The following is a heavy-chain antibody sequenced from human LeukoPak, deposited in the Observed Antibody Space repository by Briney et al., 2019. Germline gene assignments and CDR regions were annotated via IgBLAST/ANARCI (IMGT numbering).Heavy chain of an antibody. CDR1: GFTFNDYA. CDR2: ISGSGSST. J-gene: IGHJ4*02. Sequence: GGSLRLSCAASGFTFNDYAMNWVRQAPGKGLEWVSVISGSGSSTYYADSVTGRFTISRDNSKNTVYLQMSSLSAEDTALYYCARSDGYCAGGSCSPDYWGQGTLVTVSS. D-gene: IGHD2-8*02. CDR3: ARSDGYCAGGSCSPDY. V-gene: IGHV3-23*01.